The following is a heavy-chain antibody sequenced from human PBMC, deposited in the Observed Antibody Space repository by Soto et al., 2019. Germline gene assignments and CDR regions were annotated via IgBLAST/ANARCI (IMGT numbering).Heavy chain of an antibody. CDR2: TYYSGST. CDR1: GGSISSSSYY. J-gene: IGHJ4*02. Sequence: PSETLSLTCTVSGGSISSSSYYWGWIRQPPGKGLEWIGSTYYSGSTYYNPSLKSRVTISVDTSKNQFSLKLSSVTAADTAVYYCAITYCSSTSCYEYYFDYWGQGTLVTVSS. CDR3: AITYCSSTSCYEYYFDY. V-gene: IGHV4-39*01. D-gene: IGHD2-2*01.